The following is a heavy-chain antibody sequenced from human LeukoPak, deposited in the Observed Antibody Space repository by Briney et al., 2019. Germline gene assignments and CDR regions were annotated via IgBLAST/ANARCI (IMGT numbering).Heavy chain of an antibody. Sequence: GGSLRLSCAASGFTFSSYAMHWVRQAPGKGLEWVAVISYDGSNKYYADSVKGRFAISTDNSKNTLYLQMNSLRVEDTAVYFCAARKVRGVRFYLDYWGQGTLVTVSS. CDR3: AARKVRGVRFYLDY. V-gene: IGHV3-30*09. J-gene: IGHJ4*02. CDR1: GFTFSSYA. CDR2: ISYDGSNK. D-gene: IGHD3-10*01.